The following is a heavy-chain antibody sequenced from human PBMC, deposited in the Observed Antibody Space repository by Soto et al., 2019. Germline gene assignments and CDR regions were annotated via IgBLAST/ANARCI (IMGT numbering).Heavy chain of an antibody. Sequence: GGSLRLSWAASGFTLSSYAMTWVRQAPGKGLEWVSSISGSGISTYYADSVKGRFTISRDNSKNTLYLQMNSLRAEDAAVYYCAKSAGSNAYYPNDYWGQGTLVTVSS. J-gene: IGHJ4*02. V-gene: IGHV3-23*01. CDR2: ISGSGIST. CDR3: AKSAGSNAYYPNDY. D-gene: IGHD3-16*01. CDR1: GFTLSSYA.